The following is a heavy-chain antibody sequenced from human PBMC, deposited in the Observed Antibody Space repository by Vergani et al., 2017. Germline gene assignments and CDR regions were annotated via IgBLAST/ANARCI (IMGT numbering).Heavy chain of an antibody. CDR3: ARGGDIVVVPAAIWGMDV. Sequence: EVQLVESGGGLVQPGGSLRLSCAASGFTFSSYWMSWVRQAPGKGLEWVANIKQDGSEKYYVDSVKGRFTISRDNAKNSLYLQMNSLRAEDTAVYYCARGGDIVVVPAAIWGMDVWGQGTTVTVSS. CDR1: GFTFSSYW. J-gene: IGHJ6*02. D-gene: IGHD2-2*02. V-gene: IGHV3-7*04. CDR2: IKQDGSEK.